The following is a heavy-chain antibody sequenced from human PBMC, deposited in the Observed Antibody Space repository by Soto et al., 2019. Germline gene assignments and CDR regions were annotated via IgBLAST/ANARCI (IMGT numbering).Heavy chain of an antibody. J-gene: IGHJ4*02. D-gene: IGHD6-25*01. CDR3: TREAGY. Sequence: QVRLQESGPGLVKPSQTLSLTCTVSGGSVSSGGFYWNWIRQHPGKGLEWIGYMYNDGRTEYNPSLKSRVSISVDTPKNQFSLKVKSVTVADTAVYYCTREAGYWGQGILVTVSS. CDR2: MYNDGRT. CDR1: GGSVSSGGFY. V-gene: IGHV4-31*03.